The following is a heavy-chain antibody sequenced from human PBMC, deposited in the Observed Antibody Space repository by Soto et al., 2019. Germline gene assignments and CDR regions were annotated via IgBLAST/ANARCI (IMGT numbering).Heavy chain of an antibody. Sequence: LRICSASCRFTVSSSAMILIRKTPGKGLEWVSAISGSGGSTYYADSVKGRFTISRDNSKNTLYLQMNSLRAEDTAVYYCAKSRWSGPYYFDYWGQGTPVTVSS. CDR1: RFTVSSSA. J-gene: IGHJ4*02. D-gene: IGHD3-3*01. CDR3: AKSRWSGPYYFDY. CDR2: ISGSGGST. V-gene: IGHV3-23*01.